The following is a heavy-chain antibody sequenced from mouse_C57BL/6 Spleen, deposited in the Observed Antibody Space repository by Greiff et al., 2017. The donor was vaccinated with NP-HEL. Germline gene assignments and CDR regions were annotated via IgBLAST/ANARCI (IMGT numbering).Heavy chain of an antibody. J-gene: IGHJ3*01. CDR1: GYTFTSYW. CDR2: IDPSDSYT. V-gene: IGHV1-50*01. D-gene: IGHD3-2*02. CDR3: ARSDSSGYTPAWFAY. Sequence: QVQLQQPGAELVKPGASVKLSCKASGYTFTSYWMQWVKQRPGQGLEWIGEIDPSDSYTNYNQKFKGKATLTVDTSSSTAYMQLSSLTSEDSAVYYCARSDSSGYTPAWFAYWGQGTLVTVSA.